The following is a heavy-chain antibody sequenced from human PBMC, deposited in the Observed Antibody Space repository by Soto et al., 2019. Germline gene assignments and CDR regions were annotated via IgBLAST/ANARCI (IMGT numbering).Heavy chain of an antibody. V-gene: IGHV3-30*18. CDR2: ISYDGSNK. D-gene: IGHD5-18*01. CDR1: GFTFSSYG. CDR3: AKPSRPYVDTAMDLFDY. Sequence: PGGSLRLSCAASGFTFSSYGMHWVRQAPGKGLEWVAVISYDGSNKYYADSVKGRFTISRDNSKNTLYLQMNSLRAEDTAVYYCAKPSRPYVDTAMDLFDYWGQGTLVTVSS. J-gene: IGHJ4*02.